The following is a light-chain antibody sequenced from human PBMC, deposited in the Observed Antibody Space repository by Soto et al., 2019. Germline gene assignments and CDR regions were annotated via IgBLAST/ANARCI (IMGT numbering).Light chain of an antibody. CDR1: QSINNY. CDR2: GAS. CDR3: QQSYSTPPIN. V-gene: IGKV1-39*01. J-gene: IGKJ5*01. Sequence: DIQMTQSPSSLSASVGDRVTITCRASQSINNYLSWYQQKPGKAPNLLIFGASTLQSGVPSRFSGSGSGTDFTLTISCLQSEDFATYYCQQSYSTPPINYGQGTRLEIK.